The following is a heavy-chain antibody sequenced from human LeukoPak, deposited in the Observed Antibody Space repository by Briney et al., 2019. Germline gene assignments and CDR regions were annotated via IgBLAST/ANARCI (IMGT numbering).Heavy chain of an antibody. Sequence: SETLSLTCTVSGGSISSSSYYWGWIRQPPGKGLEWIGSIYYSGSTYYNPSLKSRVTISVDTSKNQFSLKLSSVTAADTAVYYCARAEVQPLLFDYWGQGTLVTVSS. CDR2: IYYSGST. CDR1: GGSISSSSYY. CDR3: ARAEVQPLLFDY. D-gene: IGHD2-21*02. V-gene: IGHV4-39*07. J-gene: IGHJ4*02.